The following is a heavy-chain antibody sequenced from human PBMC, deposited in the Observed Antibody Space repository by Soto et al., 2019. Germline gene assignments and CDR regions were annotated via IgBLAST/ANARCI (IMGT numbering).Heavy chain of an antibody. CDR2: ISPFNGNT. D-gene: IGHD2-2*01. Sequence: ASVKVSCKSSGYPFTHYGITWVLQAPGQGLEWMGWISPFNGNTNYGQTLQGRVTLTTDTSTSTVYMELRSLRSDDTAVYYCATYPPRYCRGTTCYAGLDYWGQGTLVTVSS. V-gene: IGHV1-18*01. CDR3: ATYPPRYCRGTTCYAGLDY. CDR1: GYPFTHYG. J-gene: IGHJ4*02.